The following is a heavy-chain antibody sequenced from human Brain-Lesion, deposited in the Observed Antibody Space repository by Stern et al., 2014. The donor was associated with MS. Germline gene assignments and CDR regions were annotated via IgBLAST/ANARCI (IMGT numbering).Heavy chain of an antibody. J-gene: IGHJ4*02. V-gene: IGHV4-39*02. D-gene: IGHD1-26*01. CDR1: GGSISRSTYY. Sequence: VQLVESGPGLVKPSETLSLTCTVSGGSISRSTYYWGWIRQPPGKGLEWIGNIYYTGSTFYNPSLKIRVTISVGTSSNHFSLRLSSVTAADTAVYYCARLSGVVDFWGQGALVTVSS. CDR3: ARLSGVVDF. CDR2: IYYTGST.